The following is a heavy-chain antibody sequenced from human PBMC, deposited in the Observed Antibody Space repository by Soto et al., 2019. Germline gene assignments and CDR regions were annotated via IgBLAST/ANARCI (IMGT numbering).Heavy chain of an antibody. CDR2: IIPMFGAA. CDR1: GDTSSSHA. D-gene: IGHD3-16*01. V-gene: IGHV1-69*12. Sequence: QVQLVQSGAEVKKPGSSVKVSCKASGDTSSSHAISWVRQAPGQGLEWMGGIIPMFGAAYYAQKFQGRVTMTADESTSTAYMEVRSLRYEATAVYYCARERRPLGGMDVWGQGTTVTISS. CDR3: ARERRPLGGMDV. J-gene: IGHJ6*02.